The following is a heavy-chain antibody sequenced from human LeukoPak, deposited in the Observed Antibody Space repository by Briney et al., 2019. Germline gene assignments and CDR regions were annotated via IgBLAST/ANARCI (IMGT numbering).Heavy chain of an antibody. CDR3: ARSQDVLLWFGESVNWFDP. CDR2: IYYSGST. J-gene: IGHJ5*02. V-gene: IGHV4-59*01. D-gene: IGHD3-10*01. CDR1: GGSISSYY. Sequence: SETLSLTCTVSGGSISSYYWSWIRQPPGKGLEWIGYIYYSGSTNYNPSLKSRVTISVDTSKNQFSLKLGSVTAADTSVYYCARSQDVLLWFGESVNWFDPWGQGTLVTVSS.